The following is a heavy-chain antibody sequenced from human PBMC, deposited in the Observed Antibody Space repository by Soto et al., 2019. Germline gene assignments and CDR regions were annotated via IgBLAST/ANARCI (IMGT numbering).Heavy chain of an antibody. J-gene: IGHJ3*02. V-gene: IGHV5-51*01. Sequence: PGESLKISCKGSGYSFTSYWIGWVRQMPGKGLEWMGIIYPGDSDTRYSPSFQGQVTISADKSISTAYLQWSSLKASDTAMYYCARRGAEYYDILTGYRHGDDAFDIRGQGTMVTVSS. CDR2: IYPGDSDT. CDR1: GYSFTSYW. D-gene: IGHD3-9*01. CDR3: ARRGAEYYDILTGYRHGDDAFDI.